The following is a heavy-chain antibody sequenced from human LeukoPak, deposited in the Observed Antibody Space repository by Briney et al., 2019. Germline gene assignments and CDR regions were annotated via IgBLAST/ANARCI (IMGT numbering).Heavy chain of an antibody. CDR2: VYTSGST. D-gene: IGHD5-18*01. V-gene: IGHV4-59*10. J-gene: IGHJ4*02. CDR3: ARTDTAMVRDPEELYFDY. CDR1: GGSFSGYY. Sequence: SETLSLTCAVYGGSFSGYYWSWIRQPPGKGLEWIGRVYTSGSTHYNPSLKSRVTISVDTSKNQFSLKLSSVTAADTAVYYCARTDTAMVRDPEELYFDYWGQGTLVTVSS.